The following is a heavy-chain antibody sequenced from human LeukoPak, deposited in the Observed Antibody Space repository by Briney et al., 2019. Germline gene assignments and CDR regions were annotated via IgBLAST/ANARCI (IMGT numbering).Heavy chain of an antibody. J-gene: IGHJ4*02. CDR3: GPLGIAVAENFDY. CDR2: ISRSAGST. D-gene: IGHD6-19*01. CDR1: GFTFSSYG. Sequence: GGSLRLSCAASGFTFSSYGMSWVRQAPGQGLEWVSHISRSAGSTYYADSVKGRFTISRDNSKNTLFLQMNSLRAEDTAVYYCGPLGIAVAENFDYWGQGTLVTVSS. V-gene: IGHV3-23*01.